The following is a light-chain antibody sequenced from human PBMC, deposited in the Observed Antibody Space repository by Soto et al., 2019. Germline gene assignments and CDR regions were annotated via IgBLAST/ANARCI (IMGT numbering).Light chain of an antibody. J-gene: IGLJ1*01. CDR3: SSYTSSVTYV. CDR2: EVT. CDR1: SSDVGGYNY. V-gene: IGLV2-14*01. Sequence: QSALTQPASVSGSPGQSVTISCTGTSSDVGGYNYVSWYQQHPGKAPRLMIYEVTNRPSGVSNRFSGSKSGSTASLTISGLQAEDEADYYCSSYTSSVTYVFGSGTKV.